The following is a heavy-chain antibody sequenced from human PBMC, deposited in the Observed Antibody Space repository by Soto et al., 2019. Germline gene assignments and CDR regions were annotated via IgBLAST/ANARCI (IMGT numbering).Heavy chain of an antibody. CDR2: IFYFGST. Sequence: SETLSLTCTFSGGSISSYYWSLIRQTPGKGLEWIGYIFYFGSTNYNPSLKSRVTLSIDTSKNQLSLKLSSVTAADTAVYYCARHSPDFDWLSQFDYWGQGTLVTVSS. V-gene: IGHV4-59*08. D-gene: IGHD3-9*01. CDR1: GGSISSYY. CDR3: ARHSPDFDWLSQFDY. J-gene: IGHJ4*02.